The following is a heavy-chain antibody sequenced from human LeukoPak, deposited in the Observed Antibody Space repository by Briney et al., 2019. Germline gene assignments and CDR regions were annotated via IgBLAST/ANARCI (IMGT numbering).Heavy chain of an antibody. CDR2: INWNGGST. CDR1: GFTFSSYS. V-gene: IGHV3-20*04. D-gene: IGHD3-10*01. J-gene: IGHJ4*02. CDR3: ARSAGSGSYYGTVDY. Sequence: GGSLRLSCAASGFTFSSYSMNWVRQAPGKGLEWVSGINWNGGSTGYADSVKGRFTISRDNAKNSLYLQMNSLRAEDTALYYCARSAGSGSYYGTVDYWGQGTLVTVSS.